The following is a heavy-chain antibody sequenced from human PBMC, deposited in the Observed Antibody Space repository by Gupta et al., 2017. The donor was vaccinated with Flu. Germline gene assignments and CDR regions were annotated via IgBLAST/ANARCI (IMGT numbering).Heavy chain of an antibody. D-gene: IGHD6-19*01. J-gene: IGHJ6*02. CDR1: GFTFDDFA. Sequence: EVQLVESGGGLVQPGRSLRLSCVGSGFTFDDFAMHWVRQAPGKGLEWVAGISRHSGSIAYAGSVRDRFTISRDNARNSLFLQMNSLRLEDTALYYCAKDTVAGDYYYYGMDVWGQGITVTVSS. CDR2: ISRHSGSI. V-gene: IGHV3-9*01. CDR3: AKDTVAGDYYYYGMDV.